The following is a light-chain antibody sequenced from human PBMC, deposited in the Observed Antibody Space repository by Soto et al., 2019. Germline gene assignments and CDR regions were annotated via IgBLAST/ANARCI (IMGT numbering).Light chain of an antibody. V-gene: IGKV1-5*03. CDR3: QHYNSYSHA. CDR2: KAS. CDR1: QTISSW. J-gene: IGKJ1*01. Sequence: DIQMTQSPSTLSGSVGDRVTITCRASQTISSWLAWYQQKPGKAPKLLIYKASTLKRGVPSRFSGSGSGTDLSLTIRSLQPDDCATYFCQHYNSYSHAFAQVTQVE.